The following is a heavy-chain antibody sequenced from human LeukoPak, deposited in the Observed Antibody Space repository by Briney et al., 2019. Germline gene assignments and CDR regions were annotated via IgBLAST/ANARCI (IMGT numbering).Heavy chain of an antibody. D-gene: IGHD3-16*02. CDR3: ARGQGYIWGSYRFDY. CDR2: INHSGST. Sequence: SETLSLTCAVYGGYFSGYYWSRIRQPPGKGLEWIGEINHSGSTNYNPSLKSRVTISVDTSKNQFSLKLSSVTAADTAVYYCARGQGYIWGSYRFDYWGQGTLVTVSS. CDR1: GGYFSGYY. J-gene: IGHJ4*02. V-gene: IGHV4-34*01.